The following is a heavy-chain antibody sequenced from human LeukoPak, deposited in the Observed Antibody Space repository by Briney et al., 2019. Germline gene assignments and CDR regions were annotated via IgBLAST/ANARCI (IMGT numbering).Heavy chain of an antibody. J-gene: IGHJ4*02. CDR2: IQSKTDGGTT. CDR3: ATFNGYSSNFYKY. CDR1: GFTFRNAW. V-gene: IGHV3-15*05. Sequence: GGSLRLPCAASGFTFRNAWMSWVRQAPGKGLEWVGRIQSKTDGGTTDYAAPVKGRFTISRDDSKNTLYLQMNSLKTEDTAVYYCATFNGYSSNFYKYWGQGTLVTVSS. D-gene: IGHD6-13*01.